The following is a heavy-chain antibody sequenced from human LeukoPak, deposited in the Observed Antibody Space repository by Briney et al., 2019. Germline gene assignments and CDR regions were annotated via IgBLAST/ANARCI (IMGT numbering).Heavy chain of an antibody. CDR3: ARGRAAAGSD. CDR1: GLTFSSYW. V-gene: IGHV3-7*01. Sequence: GGSLRLSCAASGLTFSSYWMSWVRQAPGKGLEWVANIKQDGSEKYYVDSVKGRFTISRDNAKNSLYLQMNSLRAEDTAVYYCARGRAAAGSDWGQGTLVTVSS. D-gene: IGHD6-13*01. J-gene: IGHJ4*02. CDR2: IKQDGSEK.